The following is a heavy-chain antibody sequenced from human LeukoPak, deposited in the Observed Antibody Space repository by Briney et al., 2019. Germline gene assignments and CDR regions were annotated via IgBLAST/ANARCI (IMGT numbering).Heavy chain of an antibody. CDR1: GFTFSSYC. J-gene: IGHJ5*02. CDR2: ISSSSSYI. CDR3: ARAGWRITFGGVIVSNWFDP. Sequence: GGSLRLSCAASGFTFSSYCMNWVRQAPGKGLEWVSSISSSSSYIYYADSVKGRFTISRDNAKNSLYLQMNSLRAEDTAVYYYARAGWRITFGGVIVSNWFDPWGQGTLVTVSS. D-gene: IGHD3-16*02. V-gene: IGHV3-21*01.